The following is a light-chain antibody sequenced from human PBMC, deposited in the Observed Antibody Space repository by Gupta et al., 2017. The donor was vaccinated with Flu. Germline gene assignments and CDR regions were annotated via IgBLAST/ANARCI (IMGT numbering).Light chain of an antibody. Sequence: GSDSVSWYQQHPDKAPKLIIYDVTNRPSGVSSRFSGSKSGNTASLTISGLQPEDETDYYCSSYTSGSTFYVFGTGTKVTVL. CDR1: GSDS. CDR3: SSYTSGSTFYV. CDR2: DVT. V-gene: IGLV2-14*04. J-gene: IGLJ1*01.